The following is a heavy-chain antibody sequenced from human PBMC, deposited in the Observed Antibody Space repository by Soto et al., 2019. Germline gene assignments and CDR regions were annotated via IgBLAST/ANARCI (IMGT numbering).Heavy chain of an antibody. Sequence: WGSLRLSCAASGFICNGYGRHWVRQAQGKGLVWVSRINTDESSRSYADSVKGRFTISRDNAKNTLYLQMSSLRAEDTAVYYCARERNGYNSIFDYWGQGTLVTVSS. CDR2: INTDESSR. V-gene: IGHV3-74*01. J-gene: IGHJ4*02. CDR1: GFICNGYG. D-gene: IGHD5-12*01. CDR3: ARERNGYNSIFDY.